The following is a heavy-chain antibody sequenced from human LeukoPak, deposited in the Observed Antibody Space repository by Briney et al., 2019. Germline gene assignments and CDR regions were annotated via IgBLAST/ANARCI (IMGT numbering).Heavy chain of an antibody. CDR3: ARDGPRSWYYYYMDV. V-gene: IGHV3-21*01. CDR2: ISSSGNYI. J-gene: IGHJ6*03. Sequence: GGSLRLSCAASGFTFSTYTMDWVRQAPGKGLEWVSSISSSGNYIYHADSVKGRFTVSRDNAKNSLYLQMNGLRAEDTAVYYCARDGPRSWYYYYMDVWGEGTTVTVSS. CDR1: GFTFSTYT.